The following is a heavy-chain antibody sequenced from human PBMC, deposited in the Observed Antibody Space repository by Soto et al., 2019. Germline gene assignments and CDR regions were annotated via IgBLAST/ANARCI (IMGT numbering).Heavy chain of an antibody. V-gene: IGHV1-3*01. D-gene: IGHD6-19*01. CDR1: GYTFTSYA. Sequence: ASVKVSCKASGYTFTSYAMNWVRQAPGQRLEWMGWINGGNGNTKYSQKFQGRVTITRDTSASTAYMELSSLRSEYTAVYYCARVSGWYHLDYWGQGTLVTVSS. CDR3: ARVSGWYHLDY. CDR2: INGGNGNT. J-gene: IGHJ4*02.